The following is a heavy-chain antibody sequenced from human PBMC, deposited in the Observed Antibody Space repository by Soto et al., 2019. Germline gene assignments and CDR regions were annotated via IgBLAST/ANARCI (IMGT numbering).Heavy chain of an antibody. CDR1: GGSISSGGYS. D-gene: IGHD2-15*01. CDR2: IYHSGST. V-gene: IGHV4-30-2*01. J-gene: IGHJ5*02. CDR3: ARDRCSGGRCYSGGWFDP. Sequence: SETLSLTCAVSGGSISSGGYSWSWIRQPPGKGLEWIGYIYHSGSTYYNPSLKSRVTISVDRSKNQFSLKLSSVTAADTAVYYCARDRCSGGRCYSGGWFDPWGQGTLVTVSS.